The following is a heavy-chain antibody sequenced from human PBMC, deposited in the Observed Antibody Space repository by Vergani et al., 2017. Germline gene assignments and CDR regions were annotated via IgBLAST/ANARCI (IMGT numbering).Heavy chain of an antibody. V-gene: IGHV3-15*01. CDR2: IISKTDGGTT. Sequence: EVHLVESGGGLVKPGGSLTLSCAASGFTFSNVWMTWVRQAPGKGLEWVGRIISKTDGGTTDYAAPVKGRFTISRDDAENTLYLQMNSLRAEDTAVYYCAFTYGDYVSNAFDFWGQGTMVTVSS. J-gene: IGHJ3*01. D-gene: IGHD4-17*01. CDR1: GFTFSNVW. CDR3: AFTYGDYVSNAFDF.